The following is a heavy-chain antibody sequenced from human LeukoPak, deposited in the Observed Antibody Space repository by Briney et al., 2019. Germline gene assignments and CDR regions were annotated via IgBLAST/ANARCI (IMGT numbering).Heavy chain of an antibody. CDR3: ARDRVNWNDVGGLFDY. D-gene: IGHD1-1*01. CDR2: IYSGGST. V-gene: IGHV3-53*01. Sequence: GGSLRLSCAASGFTVSTNYMSWVRQAPGKGLEWVSVIYSGGSTFYADSVKGRFTISRDNSRNTLYLQMNSLRAEDTAVYYCARDRVNWNDVGGLFDYWGQGTLVTVSS. J-gene: IGHJ4*02. CDR1: GFTVSTNY.